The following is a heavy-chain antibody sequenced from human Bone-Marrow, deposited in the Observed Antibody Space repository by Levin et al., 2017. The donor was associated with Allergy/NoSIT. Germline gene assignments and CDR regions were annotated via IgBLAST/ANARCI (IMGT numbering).Heavy chain of an antibody. D-gene: IGHD3-16*01. V-gene: IGHV4-31*03. Sequence: PSETLSLTCSVSGDSISTGGYYWGWIRQHPGRGLEWIGYIYYTGSAYYNPSLMSRASISLDTSKNQFSLRLSSVTAADTAMFYCASGGFEKGAYTFDVWGQGTTVTVSS. J-gene: IGHJ3*01. CDR2: IYYTGSA. CDR1: GDSISTGGYY. CDR3: ASGGFEKGAYTFDV.